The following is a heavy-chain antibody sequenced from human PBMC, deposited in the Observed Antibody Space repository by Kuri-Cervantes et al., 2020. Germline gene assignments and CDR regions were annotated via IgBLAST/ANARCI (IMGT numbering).Heavy chain of an antibody. J-gene: IGHJ3*02. Sequence: GESLKISCAASGFTFSSYWMTWVRQAPGKGLEWVANIKQDGSEKYHVDSVKGRFTISRDNSKNTLYLQMNSLRAEDTVVYYCAREYDYGDYAIGAFDIWGQGTMVTVSS. CDR3: AREYDYGDYAIGAFDI. D-gene: IGHD4-17*01. CDR1: GFTFSSYW. V-gene: IGHV3-7*03. CDR2: IKQDGSEK.